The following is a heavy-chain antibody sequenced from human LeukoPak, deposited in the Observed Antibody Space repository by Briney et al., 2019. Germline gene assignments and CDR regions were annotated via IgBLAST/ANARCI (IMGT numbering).Heavy chain of an antibody. D-gene: IGHD3-16*01. Sequence: GGSLRLSCVASGFTFSKAWMNWVRQAPGKGLEWVGRIKSKAGGGSIYYATPVKGRFIISRDDSKNILYVQMNSLKTEDTAVYYCTTDRKVGAIPYDYWGQGALVTVSS. J-gene: IGHJ4*02. CDR1: GFTFSKAW. V-gene: IGHV3-15*06. CDR2: IKSKAGGGSI. CDR3: TTDRKVGAIPYDY.